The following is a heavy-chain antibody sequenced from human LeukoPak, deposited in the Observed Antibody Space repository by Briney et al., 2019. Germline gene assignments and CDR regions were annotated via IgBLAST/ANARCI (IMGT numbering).Heavy chain of an antibody. CDR2: ITGSGGNT. D-gene: IGHD3-9*01. J-gene: IGHJ4*02. CDR1: GFTFSNYA. Sequence: GASLRLACAASGFTFSNYAMSWVRQAPGKGLEWVSAITGSGGNTYYADSVKGRFTISRDNSKNTVFLQMNSLRAEDTAVYYCAKWGDYDVLTGYYVSDYWGQGTLVTVSS. CDR3: AKWGDYDVLTGYYVSDY. V-gene: IGHV3-23*01.